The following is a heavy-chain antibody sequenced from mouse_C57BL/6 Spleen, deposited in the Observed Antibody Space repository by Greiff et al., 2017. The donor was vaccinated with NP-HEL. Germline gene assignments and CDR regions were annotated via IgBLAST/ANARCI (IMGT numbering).Heavy chain of an antibody. V-gene: IGHV1-53*01. D-gene: IGHD3-2*02. CDR2: INPSNGGT. Sequence: QVHVKQSGTELVKPGASVKLSCKASGYTFTSYWMHWVKQRPGQGLEWIGNINPSNGGTNYNEKFKSKATLTVDKSSSTAYMQLSSLTSEDSAVYYCAPDSSGSYYAMDYWGQGTSVTVSS. J-gene: IGHJ4*01. CDR1: GYTFTSYW. CDR3: APDSSGSYYAMDY.